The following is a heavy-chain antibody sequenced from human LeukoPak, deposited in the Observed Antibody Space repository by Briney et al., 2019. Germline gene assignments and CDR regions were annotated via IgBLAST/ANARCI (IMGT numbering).Heavy chain of an antibody. D-gene: IGHD2-15*01. CDR1: GFTVSSNY. CDR3: ASTTAGYCSSGSCATGDY. J-gene: IGHJ4*02. Sequence: GGSLRLSCAASGFTVSSNYMSWVRQAPGKGLEWVSVIYSGGSTYYADSVKGRFTISRDNAKNSLYLQMNSLRAEDTAVYYCASTTAGYCSSGSCATGDYWGQGTLVTVSS. V-gene: IGHV3-66*01. CDR2: IYSGGST.